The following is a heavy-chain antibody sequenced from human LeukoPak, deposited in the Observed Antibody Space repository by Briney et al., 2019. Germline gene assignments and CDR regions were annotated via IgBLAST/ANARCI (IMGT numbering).Heavy chain of an antibody. CDR2: IYYSGST. V-gene: IGHV4-59*12. D-gene: IGHD1-26*01. CDR3: ARERIVGATHAFDI. Sequence: PSETLSLTCTVSGGSISSYYWSWIRQPPGKRLEWIGYIYYSGSTNYSPSLKSRVTISVDTSKNQFSLRLSSVTAADTAVYYCARERIVGATHAFDIWGQGTMVTVSS. CDR1: GGSISSYY. J-gene: IGHJ3*02.